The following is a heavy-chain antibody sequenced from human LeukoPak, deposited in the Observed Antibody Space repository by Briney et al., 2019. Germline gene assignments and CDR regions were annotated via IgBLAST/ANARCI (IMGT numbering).Heavy chain of an antibody. J-gene: IGHJ3*02. CDR2: INSDGSST. V-gene: IGHV3-74*01. CDR1: GFTFSSYW. Sequence: PGGSLRLSCAASGFTFSSYWMHWVRQAPGKGLVWVSRINSDGSSTSYADSVKGRFTISRDNAKNTLYLQMNSLRAEDTAVYYCARPAYYYDSSGYYWEMDDAFDIWGQGTMVTVSS. CDR3: ARPAYYYDSSGYYWEMDDAFDI. D-gene: IGHD3-22*01.